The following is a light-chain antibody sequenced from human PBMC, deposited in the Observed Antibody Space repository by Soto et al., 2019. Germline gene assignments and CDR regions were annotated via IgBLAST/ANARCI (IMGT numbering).Light chain of an antibody. CDR1: SSDVGSFNL. J-gene: IGLJ2*01. CDR2: EVN. CDR3: CSYAGSSTYV. Sequence: QSALTQPASVSGSPGQSITISCTGTSSDVGSFNLISWYQQHPGKAPKLIIYEVNKRPSGVSDRFSGSKSGTTASLTISGLQADDEADYYCCSYAGSSTYVFGGGTKLTVL. V-gene: IGLV2-23*02.